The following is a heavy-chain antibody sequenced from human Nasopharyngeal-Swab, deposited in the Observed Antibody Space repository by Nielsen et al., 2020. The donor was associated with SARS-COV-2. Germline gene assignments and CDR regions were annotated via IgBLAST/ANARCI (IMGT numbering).Heavy chain of an antibody. D-gene: IGHD6-19*01. V-gene: IGHV4-59*01. Sequence: WIRQPPGKGLEWIGSIYYSGSTNYNPSLKSRVTISVDTSKNQFSLKLSSVTAADTAVYYCARETGFSGAFDIWGQGTMVTVSS. CDR3: ARETGFSGAFDI. J-gene: IGHJ3*02. CDR2: IYYSGST.